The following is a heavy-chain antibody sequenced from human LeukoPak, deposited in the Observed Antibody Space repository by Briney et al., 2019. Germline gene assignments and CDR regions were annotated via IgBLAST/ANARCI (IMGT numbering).Heavy chain of an antibody. CDR3: ANWDDILTGYSYFDY. Sequence: GGSLRLSCAASGFTVSSNEMSWVRQAPGKGLEWVSSISGGSTYYADSRKGRFTISRDNSKNTLYLQMNSLRVEDTAVYYCANWDDILTGYSYFDYWGQGTLVTVSS. V-gene: IGHV3-38-3*01. D-gene: IGHD3-9*01. CDR1: GFTVSSNE. J-gene: IGHJ4*01. CDR2: ISGGST.